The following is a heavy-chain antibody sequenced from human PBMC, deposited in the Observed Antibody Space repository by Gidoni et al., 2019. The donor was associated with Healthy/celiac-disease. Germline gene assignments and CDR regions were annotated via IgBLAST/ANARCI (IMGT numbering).Heavy chain of an antibody. Sequence: EVQLLEPGGGLVQPGGSLRLSCAASGLTFSAIGGSSGSTNYADSVKSRFTISRDNSKNTLYLQMNGLRAEDTAVYYCAKALESGRGPDYWCQGTLVTVSS. J-gene: IGHJ4*02. CDR1: GLT. CDR3: AKALESGRGPDY. V-gene: IGHV3-23*01. D-gene: IGHD1-1*01. CDR2: IGGSSGST.